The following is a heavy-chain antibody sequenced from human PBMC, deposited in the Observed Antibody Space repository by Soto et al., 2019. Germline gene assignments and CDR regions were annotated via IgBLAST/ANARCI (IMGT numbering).Heavy chain of an antibody. D-gene: IGHD3-9*01. CDR3: AKDLTLLRYFDWQNYYYYGMDV. CDR2: ISYDGSNK. Sequence: GSLRLSCAASGFTFSSYGMHWVRQAPGKGLEWVAVISYDGSNKYYADSVKGRFTISRDNSKNTLYLQMNSLRAEDTAVYYCAKDLTLLRYFDWQNYYYYGMDVWGQGTTVTVSS. J-gene: IGHJ6*02. V-gene: IGHV3-30*18. CDR1: GFTFSSYG.